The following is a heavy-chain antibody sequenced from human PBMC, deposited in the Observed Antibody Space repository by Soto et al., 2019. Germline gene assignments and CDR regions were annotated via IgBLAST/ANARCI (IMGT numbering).Heavy chain of an antibody. CDR1: GISLSTSGVG. Sequence: QITLKGSGPTLVKPTQTLTLTCTLSGISLSTSGVGLGWIRQTPGKALECLALVYWNDDKHYSPSLKSRLTITKDTSKNQAILTMTNMDPVDTATYYCARGLATRPVFAFDFWGQGTVVTVSS. CDR2: VYWNDDK. V-gene: IGHV2-5*01. D-gene: IGHD6-6*01. J-gene: IGHJ3*01. CDR3: ARGLATRPVFAFDF.